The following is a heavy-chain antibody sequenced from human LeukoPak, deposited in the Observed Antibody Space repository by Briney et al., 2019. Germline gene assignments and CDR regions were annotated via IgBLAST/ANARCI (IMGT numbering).Heavy chain of an antibody. D-gene: IGHD1-20*01. CDR3: ARVITGTDTNWFDP. CDR1: GGTFSSYA. V-gene: IGHV1-69*06. CDR2: IIPIFGTA. Sequence: ASVKVSCKASGGTFSSYAISWVRQAPGQGLEWMGGIIPIFGTANYAQKFQGRVTITADKSTSTAYMELSSLRSEDTAVYYCARVITGTDTNWFDPWGQGTLVTVSS. J-gene: IGHJ5*02.